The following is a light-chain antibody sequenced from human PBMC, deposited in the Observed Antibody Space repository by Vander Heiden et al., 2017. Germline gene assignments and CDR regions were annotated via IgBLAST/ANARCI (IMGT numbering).Light chain of an antibody. V-gene: IGLV2-14*01. CDR1: SSDVGGYNY. Sequence: QSALTQPASVSGPPGQSITISCTGTSSDVGGYNYVSWYQQHPGKAPKLMIYDVSNRPSGVSNRFSGSKSGNTASLTISGLQAEDEADYYCSSYTSSSTPLFGGGTKLTVL. CDR3: SSYTSSSTPL. J-gene: IGLJ2*01. CDR2: DVS.